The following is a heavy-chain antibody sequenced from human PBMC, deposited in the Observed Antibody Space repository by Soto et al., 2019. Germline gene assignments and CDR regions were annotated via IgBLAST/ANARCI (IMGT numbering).Heavy chain of an antibody. D-gene: IGHD6-19*01. CDR3: ARSSSGWYNANY. CDR1: GFTISSYS. J-gene: IGHJ4*02. CDR2: ISSSSSYI. V-gene: IGHV3-21*01. Sequence: PGGSLRLSCAASGFTISSYSMNWVRQAPGKGLEWVSSISSSSSYIYYADSVKGRFTISRDNAKNSLYLQMNSLRAEDTAVYYCARSSSGWYNANYWGQGTLVTVSS.